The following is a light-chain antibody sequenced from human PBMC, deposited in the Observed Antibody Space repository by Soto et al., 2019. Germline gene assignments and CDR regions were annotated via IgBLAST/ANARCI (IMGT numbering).Light chain of an antibody. CDR2: EVS. V-gene: IGLV2-14*03. CDR1: SSDVGGYKY. Sequence: QSALTLPASVSGSPGQSITISCTGTSSDVGGYKYVSWHQQHPGKAPKLIIYEVSNRPSGISNRFSGSKSGSTASLTISGLQPEDEADYYCSSYTSTSTLYVFGTGTKV. CDR3: SSYTSTSTLYV. J-gene: IGLJ1*01.